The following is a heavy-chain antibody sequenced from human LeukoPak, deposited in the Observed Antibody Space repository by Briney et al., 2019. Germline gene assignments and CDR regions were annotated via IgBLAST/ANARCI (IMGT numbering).Heavy chain of an antibody. D-gene: IGHD7-27*01. CDR1: GGSVSGYY. J-gene: IGHJ4*02. V-gene: IGHV4-4*09. Sequence: PSETLSLTCTVSGGSVSGYYWSWIRQPPGKGLEWIGYIYTSGSTNYNPSLKSRVTISVDTSKNQFSLKLSSVTAADTAIYYCASLGKYFHYFDYWGQGTLVTVSS. CDR2: IYTSGST. CDR3: ASLGKYFHYFDY.